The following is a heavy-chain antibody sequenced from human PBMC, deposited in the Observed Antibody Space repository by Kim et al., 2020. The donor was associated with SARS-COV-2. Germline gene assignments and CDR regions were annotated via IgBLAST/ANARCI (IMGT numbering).Heavy chain of an antibody. CDR2: INPSGGST. CDR1: GYTFTSYY. D-gene: IGHD6-13*01. V-gene: IGHV1-46*01. J-gene: IGHJ4*02. CDR3: ARVRVVDSSSWSSFDY. Sequence: ASVKVSCKASGYTFTSYYMHWVRQAPGQGLEWMGIINPSGGSTSYAQKFQGRVTMTRDTSTSTVYMELSSLRSEDTAVYYCARVRVVDSSSWSSFDYWGQGTLVTVSS.